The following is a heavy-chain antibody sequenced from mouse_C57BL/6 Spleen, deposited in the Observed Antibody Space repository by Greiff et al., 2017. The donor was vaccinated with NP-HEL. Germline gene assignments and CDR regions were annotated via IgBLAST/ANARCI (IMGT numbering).Heavy chain of an antibody. CDR2: ISSGSSTI. CDR1: GFTFSDYG. CDR3: ANYYGSGYFDV. D-gene: IGHD1-1*01. Sequence: DVKLVESGGGLVKPGGSLKLSCAASGFTFSDYGLHWVRQAPEKGLEWVAYISSGSSTIYYADTVKGRFTISRDNAKNTLFLQMTSLRSEDTAMYYCANYYGSGYFDVWGTGTTVTVSS. V-gene: IGHV5-17*01. J-gene: IGHJ1*03.